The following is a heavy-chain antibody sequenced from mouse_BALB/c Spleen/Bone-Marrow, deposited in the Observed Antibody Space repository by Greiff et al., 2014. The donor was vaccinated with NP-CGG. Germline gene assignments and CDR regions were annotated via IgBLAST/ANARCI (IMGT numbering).Heavy chain of an antibody. Sequence: QVQLQQPGPELVKPGASVKMSCKASGYTFTDYVVSWVKQRTGQGLGWIGEIYPGSGSTYYNEKFKGKATLTADKSSNTAYMQLSSLTSEDSAVYFCATGTDYWGQGTTLTVSS. CDR3: ATGTDY. CDR2: IYPGSGST. V-gene: IGHV1-77*01. CDR1: GYTFTDYV. J-gene: IGHJ2*01. D-gene: IGHD4-1*01.